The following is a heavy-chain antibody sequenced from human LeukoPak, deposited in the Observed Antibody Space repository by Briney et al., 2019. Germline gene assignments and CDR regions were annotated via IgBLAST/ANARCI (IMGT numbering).Heavy chain of an antibody. V-gene: IGHV4-61*02. D-gene: IGHD1-1*01. CDR2: IYTSGST. Sequence: SETLSLTCTVSGGSISSGSYYWSWIRQPAGKGLEWIGRIYTSGSTNYNPSLKSRVTISVDTSKNQFSLKLSSVTAADTAVYYCARGGYTQAYYFGYWGQGTLVTVSS. CDR1: GGSISSGSYY. J-gene: IGHJ4*02. CDR3: ARGGYTQAYYFGY.